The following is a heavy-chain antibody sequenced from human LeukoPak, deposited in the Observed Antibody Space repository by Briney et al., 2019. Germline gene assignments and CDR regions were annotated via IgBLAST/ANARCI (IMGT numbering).Heavy chain of an antibody. V-gene: IGHV3-21*01. CDR2: ISSSSSFM. Sequence: GGSLILCCTVSGFTFSSYSLNWVRQAPGKGLEWVSSISSSSSFMYYADSVKGRFTISRDNAKNALYLQMNSLRAEDTAVYYCVRVDHSLGKTYFDYWGQGTLVTVSS. J-gene: IGHJ4*02. D-gene: IGHD2-21*01. CDR1: GFTFSSYS. CDR3: VRVDHSLGKTYFDY.